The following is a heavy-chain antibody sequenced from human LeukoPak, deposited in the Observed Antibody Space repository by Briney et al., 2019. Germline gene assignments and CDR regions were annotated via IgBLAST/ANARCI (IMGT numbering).Heavy chain of an antibody. CDR3: ARHGYGYFHYFDY. J-gene: IGHJ4*02. CDR1: GFTFSSYW. CDR2: IKQDEGEK. Sequence: TGGSLRLSCVASGFTFSSYWMTWVRQAPGKGLEWVANIKQDEGEKYYVDSVKGRFIISRDNAKNSLYLQLNSLRAEDAAVYYCARHGYGYFHYFDYWGQGTLVTVSS. V-gene: IGHV3-7*01. D-gene: IGHD5-18*01.